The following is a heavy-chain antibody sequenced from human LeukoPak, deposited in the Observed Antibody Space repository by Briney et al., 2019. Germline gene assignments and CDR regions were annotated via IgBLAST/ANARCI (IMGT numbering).Heavy chain of an antibody. D-gene: IGHD3-22*01. J-gene: IGHJ3*02. Sequence: SETLSLTCTVSGGSISSYSWSWIRQPAGKGLEWIGRIYTSESTNYNPSLKSRVTMSVDTSKNQFSLKLSSVTAADTAVYYCARIYYDSSGHDAFDIWGQGTMVTVSS. V-gene: IGHV4-4*07. CDR3: ARIYYDSSGHDAFDI. CDR2: IYTSEST. CDR1: GGSISSYS.